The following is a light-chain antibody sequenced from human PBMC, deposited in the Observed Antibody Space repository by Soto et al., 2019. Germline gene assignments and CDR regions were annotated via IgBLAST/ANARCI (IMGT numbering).Light chain of an antibody. CDR3: QSYDSSLSGSKV. Sequence: QAVVTQPPSVSGAPGQRVTISCTGSSSNIGAGYDVHWYQQLPGTAPKLLIYGNSNRPSGVPDRFSGSKSGTSASLAITGLQAEDEADSYCQSYDSSLSGSKVFGGGTQLTVL. V-gene: IGLV1-40*01. CDR1: SSNIGAGYD. J-gene: IGLJ2*01. CDR2: GNS.